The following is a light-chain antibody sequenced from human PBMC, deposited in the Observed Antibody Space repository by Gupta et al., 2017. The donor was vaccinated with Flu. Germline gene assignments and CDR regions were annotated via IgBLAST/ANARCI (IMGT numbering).Light chain of an antibody. Sequence: PATLSMSPGERATLSCRASQSISSNLAWYQQKPGQAPRLLIFGASTRATGIPARFSGSGSGTEFTLTISSLQSEDFAIYYCQQDNKWPNTFGQGTKMEIK. CDR1: QSISSN. V-gene: IGKV3-15*01. CDR2: GAS. J-gene: IGKJ2*01. CDR3: QQDNKWPNT.